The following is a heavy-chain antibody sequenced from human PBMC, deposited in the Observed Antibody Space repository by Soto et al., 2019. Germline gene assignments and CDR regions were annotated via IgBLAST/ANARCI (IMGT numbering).Heavy chain of an antibody. CDR2: IHHSGNT. V-gene: IGHV4-4*02. CDR3: AHTIGAGSYVPY. D-gene: IGHD3-10*01. Sequence: QVQLQESGPGLVKPSGTLSLTCAVSGDSIGNNNWWSWVRQPPGKGLEWIGEIHHSGNTNYNPSLKSRVSMPVEKSKNQFSLTLRSVTAADTSVYYWAHTIGAGSYVPYWGQGNLVTVSS. CDR1: GDSIGNNNW. J-gene: IGHJ4*02.